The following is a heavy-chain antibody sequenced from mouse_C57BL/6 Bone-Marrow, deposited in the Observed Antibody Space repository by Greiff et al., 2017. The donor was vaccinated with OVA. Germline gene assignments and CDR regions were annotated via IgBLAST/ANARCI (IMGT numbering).Heavy chain of an antibody. CDR2: IDPSDSAT. CDR3: AREDVAHGSIDY. V-gene: IGHV1-52*01. J-gene: IGHJ2*01. CDR1: GYTFTSYW. Sequence: VQLQQPGAELVRPGSSVKLSCKASGYTFTSYWMHWVKQRPIQGLEWIGNIDPSDSATHYNQKFKDKATLTVDKSSSTAYMQLSSLTSEDSAVYYCAREDVAHGSIDYWGQGTTLTVSS. D-gene: IGHD1-1*01.